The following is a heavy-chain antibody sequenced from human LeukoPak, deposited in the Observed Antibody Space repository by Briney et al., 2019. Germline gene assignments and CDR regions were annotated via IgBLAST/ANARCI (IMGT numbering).Heavy chain of an antibody. CDR3: ARERGSYTGTSDY. CDR1: GFTFSSYS. Sequence: GGSLRLSCAASGFTFSSYSMNWVRQAPGKGLEWVSSISSSSYIYYADSVKGRFTISRDNAKNSLYLQMNSLRAEDTAVYYCARERGSYTGTSDYWGQGTLVTVSS. J-gene: IGHJ4*02. V-gene: IGHV3-21*01. CDR2: ISSSSYI. D-gene: IGHD1-26*01.